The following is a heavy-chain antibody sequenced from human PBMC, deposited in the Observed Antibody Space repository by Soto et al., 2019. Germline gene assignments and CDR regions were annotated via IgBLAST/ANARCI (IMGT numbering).Heavy chain of an antibody. CDR3: ARHAPPRYSSSNSCYPWFDP. D-gene: IGHD2-2*01. J-gene: IGHJ5*01. CDR2: IDPSDSYT. V-gene: IGHV5-10-1*01. Sequence: GESLKISCKGSGYSFTSYWISWVRQMPGKGLEWMGRIDPSDSYTNYSPSFQGHVTISADKSISTAYLQWSSLKASDTAMYYCARHAPPRYSSSNSCYPWFDPWGQGTLVTVSS. CDR1: GYSFTSYW.